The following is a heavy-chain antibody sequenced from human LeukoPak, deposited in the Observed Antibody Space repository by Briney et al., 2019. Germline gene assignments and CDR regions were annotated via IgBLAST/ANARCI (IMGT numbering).Heavy chain of an antibody. Sequence: GGSLRLSCAATGFTFSSSGMHWVRQAPGQGLEWVAGISYDGSKEDYVDSVKGRFTISRGNSKNTVYLQMNSLRADDSSLYYCATWNDDRENTNDCWGQGTLVTVSS. J-gene: IGHJ4*02. D-gene: IGHD1-1*01. CDR1: GFTFSSSG. V-gene: IGHV3-30*03. CDR2: ISYDGSKE. CDR3: ATWNDDRENTNDC.